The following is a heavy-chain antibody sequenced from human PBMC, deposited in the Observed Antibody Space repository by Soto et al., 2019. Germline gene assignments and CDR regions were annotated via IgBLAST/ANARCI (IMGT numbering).Heavy chain of an antibody. D-gene: IGHD1-1*01. Sequence: XETLSLTCTVSGWSFSGYFWTWIRQPPGKGLEWLAEINHSGITNYNPSVESRVSMSVDTSKNQCSLRLYSVTAADTAVYYCVRGPYNYNSRYFDSWGQGTLVTVSS. CDR2: INHSGIT. CDR1: GWSFSGYF. V-gene: IGHV4-34*01. CDR3: VRGPYNYNSRYFDS. J-gene: IGHJ4*02.